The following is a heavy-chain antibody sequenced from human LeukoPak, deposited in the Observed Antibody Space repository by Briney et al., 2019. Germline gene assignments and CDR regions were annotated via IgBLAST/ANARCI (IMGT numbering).Heavy chain of an antibody. CDR2: IYYSGST. V-gene: IGHV4-31*03. CDR3: ARFRRSVVPAAFRNWFDP. Sequence: SETLSLTCTVSGGSISSGGYYWSWIRQHPGKGLEWIGYIYYSGSTYYNPSLKSRVTISVDTSKNQFSLKLSSVTAADTAVYYCARFRRSVVPAAFRNWFDPWGQGTLVTVSS. CDR1: GGSISSGGYY. J-gene: IGHJ5*02. D-gene: IGHD2-2*01.